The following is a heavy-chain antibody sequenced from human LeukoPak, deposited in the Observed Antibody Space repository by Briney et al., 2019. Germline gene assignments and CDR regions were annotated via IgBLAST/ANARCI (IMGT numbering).Heavy chain of an antibody. CDR1: GFTFSDYY. CDR2: ISSSGSTI. V-gene: IGHV3-11*01. Sequence: GGSLRLSCAASGFTFSDYYMSWSRQAPGKVLEWVSYISSSGSTIYYADSVKGRFTISRDNAKNSLYLQMNSLRAEDTAVYYCAGSSMVRGAIDYWGQGTLVTVSS. D-gene: IGHD3-10*01. CDR3: AGSSMVRGAIDY. J-gene: IGHJ4*02.